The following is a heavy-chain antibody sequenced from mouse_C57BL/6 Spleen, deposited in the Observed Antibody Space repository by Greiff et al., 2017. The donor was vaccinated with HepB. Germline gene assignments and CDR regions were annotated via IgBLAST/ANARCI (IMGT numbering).Heavy chain of an antibody. CDR1: GFSLTSYG. V-gene: IGHV2-5*01. CDR2: IWRGGST. Sequence: VKLMESGPGLVQPSQSLSITCTVSGFSLTSYGVHWVRQSPGKGLEWLGVIWRGGSTDYNAAFMSRLSITKDNSKSQVFFKMNSLQADDTAIYYCAKRGDYYYGSSYAMDYWGQGTSVTVSS. D-gene: IGHD1-1*01. CDR3: AKRGDYYYGSSYAMDY. J-gene: IGHJ4*01.